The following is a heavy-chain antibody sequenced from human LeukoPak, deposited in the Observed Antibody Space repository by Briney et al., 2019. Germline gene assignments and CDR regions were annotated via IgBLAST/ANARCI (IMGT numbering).Heavy chain of an antibody. CDR1: GGTFSSYA. V-gene: IGHV1-69*13. CDR2: IIPIFGTA. D-gene: IGHD3-22*01. J-gene: IGHJ4*02. Sequence: SVNVSCKASGGTFSSYAISWVRQAPGQGLEWMGGIIPIFGTANYAQNFQGRVTITADESTSTAYMELSNLRSEDTAVYYCARESTDYYDSSGYYYGPVYWGQGTLVTVSS. CDR3: ARESTDYYDSSGYYYGPVY.